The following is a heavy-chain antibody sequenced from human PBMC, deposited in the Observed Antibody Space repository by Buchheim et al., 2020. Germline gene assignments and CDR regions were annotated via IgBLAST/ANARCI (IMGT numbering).Heavy chain of an antibody. CDR1: GFTFSAFW. Sequence: EVRLVESGGGLVQPGGSLRLSCAASGFTFSAFWMHWVRQAPGKGPVWVYRIHGNGRSTDYADSVKGRFTISRDNAKNTLYLQMDSLRAEDTAVYYCARDPMIEGNYWGQGTL. CDR3: ARDPMIEGNY. D-gene: IGHD3-22*01. J-gene: IGHJ4*02. V-gene: IGHV3-74*01. CDR2: IHGNGRST.